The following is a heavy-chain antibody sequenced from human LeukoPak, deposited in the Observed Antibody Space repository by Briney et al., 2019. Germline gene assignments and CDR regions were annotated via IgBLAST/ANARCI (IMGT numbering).Heavy chain of an antibody. CDR1: GGTFSSYA. CDR2: IIPIFGTA. CDR3: ARGPYYYYYYMDV. Sequence: SVKVSCKASGGTFSSYAISWVRQAPGQGLEWMGGIIPIFGTANYAQKFQGRVTITADESSSTAYMELSSLRSEDTAVYYCARGPYYYYYYMDVWGKGTTVTVSS. V-gene: IGHV1-69*13. J-gene: IGHJ6*03.